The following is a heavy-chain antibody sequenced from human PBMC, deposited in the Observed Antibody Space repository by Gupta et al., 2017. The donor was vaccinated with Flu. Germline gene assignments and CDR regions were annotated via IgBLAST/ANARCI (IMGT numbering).Heavy chain of an antibody. V-gene: IGHV3-23*01. J-gene: IGHJ4*02. CDR3: AKEIAALGTPNFDY. CDR1: GFTFRNYA. Sequence: EVQLLESGGGLAHPGGSLRLSCVVSGFTFRNYAMSWVRQAPGKGLEWVSGISDNGGGAYYADSVKGRFTISRDNSKNTLSLEMNRLRAEDTAVYYCAKEIAALGTPNFDYWGQGTLVTVSS. D-gene: IGHD2-21*01. CDR2: ISDNGGGA.